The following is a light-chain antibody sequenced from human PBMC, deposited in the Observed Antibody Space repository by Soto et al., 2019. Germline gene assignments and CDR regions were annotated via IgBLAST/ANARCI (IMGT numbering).Light chain of an antibody. CDR2: AAS. CDR3: QQSYSTSST. CDR1: QSISSY. J-gene: IGKJ1*01. V-gene: IGKV1-39*01. Sequence: DIQMTQSPSSLSASVGDRVTITCRASQSISSYLNWYQQKPGKAPKLLMYAASSLQSGVPSRFSGSGSGTDFTLTISSLQPEDFATYYCQQSYSTSSTFGQGTKVEIK.